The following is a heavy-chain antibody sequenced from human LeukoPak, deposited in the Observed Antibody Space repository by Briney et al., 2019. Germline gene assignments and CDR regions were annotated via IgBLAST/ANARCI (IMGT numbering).Heavy chain of an antibody. Sequence: GGSLRFSCAASGFTFSSYAMHWVRQAPGKGLEWVAVISYDGSNKYYADSVKGRFTISRDDSKNTLYLQMNSLRAEDTAVYYCARDAYYYDSSGYFPNDYWGQGTLVTVSS. J-gene: IGHJ4*02. CDR3: ARDAYYYDSSGYFPNDY. CDR2: ISYDGSNK. V-gene: IGHV3-30*01. CDR1: GFTFSSYA. D-gene: IGHD3-22*01.